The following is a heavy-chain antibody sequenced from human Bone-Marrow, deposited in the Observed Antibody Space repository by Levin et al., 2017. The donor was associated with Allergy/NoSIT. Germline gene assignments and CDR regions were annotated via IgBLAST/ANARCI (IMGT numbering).Heavy chain of an antibody. Sequence: GGSLRLSCTPSGFTFEDFAMHWVRQAPGKGLEWVGLISWDGSTTHYADSVKGRFTISRDNTKNSLYLQMNSLRDEDTALYFCAKDRDFFYLGMDVWGQGTTVTVS. V-gene: IGHV3-43D*04. J-gene: IGHJ6*02. D-gene: IGHD3-16*02. CDR1: GFTFEDFA. CDR2: ISWDGSTT. CDR3: AKDRDFFYLGMDV.